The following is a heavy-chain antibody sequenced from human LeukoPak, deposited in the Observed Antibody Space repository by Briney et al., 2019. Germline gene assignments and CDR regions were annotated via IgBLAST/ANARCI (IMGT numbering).Heavy chain of an antibody. Sequence: SETLSLTCTVSGGSISSYYWSWIRQPAGEGLEWIGRVYSSGNTNYNPSLKSRVTMSVDTSRNQFSLKLSSVTAADTAVYYCARTFDWLLAFDYWGQGTLVTVSS. CDR2: VYSSGNT. V-gene: IGHV4-4*07. CDR1: GGSISSYY. CDR3: ARTFDWLLAFDY. J-gene: IGHJ4*02. D-gene: IGHD3-9*01.